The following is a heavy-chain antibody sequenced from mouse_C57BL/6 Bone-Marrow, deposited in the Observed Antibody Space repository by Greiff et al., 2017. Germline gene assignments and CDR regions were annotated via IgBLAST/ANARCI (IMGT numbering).Heavy chain of an antibody. CDR1: GYTFTSYW. CDR3: ARDGYYNWYFDV. CDR2: IYPGSGST. D-gene: IGHD2-3*01. Sequence: QVQLQQPGAELVKPGASVKMSCKASGYTFTSYWITWVKQRPGQSLEWIGDIYPGSGSTNYNEKFKSKATLTVATSSSTAFMQLSSLTSEDSAVYYCARDGYYNWYFDVWGTGTTVTVSS. V-gene: IGHV1-55*01. J-gene: IGHJ1*03.